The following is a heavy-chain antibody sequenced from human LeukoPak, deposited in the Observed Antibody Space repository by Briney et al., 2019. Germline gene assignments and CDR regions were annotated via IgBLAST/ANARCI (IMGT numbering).Heavy chain of an antibody. V-gene: IGHV4-59*08. D-gene: IGHD2-15*01. CDR2: IHVTGGT. Sequence: SETLSLTCSVSGVSISTYYWSWIRQSPGKGLEWIGYIHVTGGTNYNPSLKSRVTISVDTSKNQFSLKLSSVTAADTAVYYCARYKESGYCSGGSCYSHAFDIWGQGTMVTVSS. CDR3: ARYKESGYCSGGSCYSHAFDI. CDR1: GVSISTYY. J-gene: IGHJ3*02.